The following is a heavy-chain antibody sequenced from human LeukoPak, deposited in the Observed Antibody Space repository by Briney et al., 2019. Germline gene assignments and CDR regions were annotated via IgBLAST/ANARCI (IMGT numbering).Heavy chain of an antibody. D-gene: IGHD3-10*01. CDR3: AKGVGWFPS. CDR2: ISDSGSET. CDR1: GFTLSDYW. J-gene: IGHJ5*02. Sequence: GGSLRLSCAASGFTLSDYWMTWVRQAPGKGLEWVSVISDSGSETFYADSVKGRFTISRDNSKNTLYLQINSLRAEDTAIYYCAKGVGWFPSWGQGTLVTVSS. V-gene: IGHV3-23*01.